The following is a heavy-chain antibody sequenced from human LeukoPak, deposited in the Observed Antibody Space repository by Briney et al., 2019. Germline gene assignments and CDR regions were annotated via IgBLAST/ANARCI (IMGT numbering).Heavy chain of an antibody. Sequence: GGSLRLSCAAAGFTFSSYGMHWVRQAPGKGLEWVAVIWYDGSNKYYADSVKGRFTISRDNSKNTLYLQMNSLRTEDTAVYYCAKGGADLGSGTLDYWSQGTLVTVSS. CDR2: IWYDGSNK. CDR3: AKGGADLGSGTLDY. CDR1: GFTFSSYG. D-gene: IGHD3-10*01. J-gene: IGHJ4*02. V-gene: IGHV3-30*02.